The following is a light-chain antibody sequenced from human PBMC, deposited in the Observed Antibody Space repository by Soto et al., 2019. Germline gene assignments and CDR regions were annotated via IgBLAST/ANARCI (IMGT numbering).Light chain of an antibody. J-gene: IGKJ1*01. Sequence: EVVLTQSPGTLSLSPGERATLPCRASQSVSGSYLAWYQQKPGQAPRLLIYGASTRAIGIPDRFSGSGSGTDFTLTISRLEPEDFAVYYCQQYGSSPRTFGQGTKVEIK. V-gene: IGKV3-20*01. CDR1: QSVSGSY. CDR3: QQYGSSPRT. CDR2: GAS.